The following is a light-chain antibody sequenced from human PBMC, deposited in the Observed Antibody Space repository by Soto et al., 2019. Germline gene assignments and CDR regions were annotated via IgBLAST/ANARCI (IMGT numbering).Light chain of an antibody. CDR3: SSYTSSSTYWV. Sequence: QSALTQPASVSGSPGQSITLSCTGTSSDVGGYNYVSWYQQHPGKAPKLMIYEVSNRPSGVSNRFSGSKSGNTASLTISGLQAEDEADYYCSSYTSSSTYWVFGGGTKLTVL. V-gene: IGLV2-14*01. CDR2: EVS. CDR1: SSDVGGYNY. J-gene: IGLJ3*02.